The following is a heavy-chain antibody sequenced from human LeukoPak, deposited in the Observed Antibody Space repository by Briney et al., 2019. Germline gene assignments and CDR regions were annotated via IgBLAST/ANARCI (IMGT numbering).Heavy chain of an antibody. CDR2: IIPNSGGT. D-gene: IGHD2-2*01. J-gene: IGHJ6*03. CDR3: ARGDIVVVPIRYYYMDV. Sequence: GASVKVSCRPSGYIFIGYYIYWVRQAPGQGLEWMGWIIPNSGGTNYAQKFQGRVTMTRNTSISTAYMELSRLRSDDTAVYYCARGDIVVVPIRYYYMDVWGKGTTVTISS. CDR1: GYIFIGYY. V-gene: IGHV1-2*02.